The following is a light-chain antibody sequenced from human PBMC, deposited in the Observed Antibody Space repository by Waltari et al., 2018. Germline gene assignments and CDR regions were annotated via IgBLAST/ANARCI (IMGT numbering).Light chain of an antibody. Sequence: QSALPPPASVSGSPGQSIPLSCPGPNTDIGGFNLVSWYQQHPGKAPKVIIFEVNKRPSGVSNRFSGSKSGNTASLTVSGLHPEDEADYYCCSYAGTPRVVFGGGTKLTVL. CDR1: NTDIGGFNL. CDR2: EVN. CDR3: CSYAGTPRVV. V-gene: IGLV2-23*02. J-gene: IGLJ2*01.